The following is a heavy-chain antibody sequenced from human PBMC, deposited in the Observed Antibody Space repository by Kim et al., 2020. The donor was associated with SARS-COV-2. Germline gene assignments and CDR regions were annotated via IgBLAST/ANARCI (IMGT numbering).Heavy chain of an antibody. CDR3: ARGGRGSMIVVVIRPYYYYGMDV. CDR2: MNPNSGNT. J-gene: IGHJ6*02. CDR1: GYTFTSYD. Sequence: ASVKVSCKASGYTFTSYDVNWVRQATGQGLEWMGWMNPNSGNTGYAQKFQGRVTMTRNTSISTAYMGLSSLRSEDTAVYYCARGGRGSMIVVVIRPYYYYGMDVWGQGTTVTVSS. V-gene: IGHV1-8*02. D-gene: IGHD3-22*01.